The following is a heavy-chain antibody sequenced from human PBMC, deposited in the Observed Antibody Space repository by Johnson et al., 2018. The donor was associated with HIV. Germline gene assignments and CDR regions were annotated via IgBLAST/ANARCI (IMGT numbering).Heavy chain of an antibody. CDR2: ISYDGSNK. D-gene: IGHD2-8*01. J-gene: IGHJ3*02. CDR3: AKVFGYCTNGVCLDAFDI. CDR1: GFTFSSYG. V-gene: IGHV3-30*18. Sequence: QVQLVESGGGLVQPGRSLRLSCAASGFTFSSYGMHWVRQAQGKGLEWVAVISYDGSNKYYADSVKGRFTISRDNSKNTLYLQMNSLRAEDTAVYYCAKVFGYCTNGVCLDAFDIWGQGTMVTVSS.